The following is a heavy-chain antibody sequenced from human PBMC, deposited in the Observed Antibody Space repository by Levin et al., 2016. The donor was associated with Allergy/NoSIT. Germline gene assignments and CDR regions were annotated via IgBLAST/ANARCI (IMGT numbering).Heavy chain of an antibody. CDR3: AKDPQWDLLLYYLDY. J-gene: IGHJ4*02. Sequence: GESLKISCAASGFTFSSYAMSWVRQAPGKGLEWVSTITNSGGTTYYADSVRGRFTISRDNSKNTLYLQMNSLRVEDTAVYYCAKDPQWDLLLYYLDYWGQGTLVTVSS. CDR1: GFTFSSYA. V-gene: IGHV3-23*01. CDR2: ITNSGGTT. D-gene: IGHD1-26*01.